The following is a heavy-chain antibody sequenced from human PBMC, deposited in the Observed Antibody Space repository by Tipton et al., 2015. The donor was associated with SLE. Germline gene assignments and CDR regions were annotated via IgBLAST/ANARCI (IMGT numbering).Heavy chain of an antibody. CDR3: ASNPVITMVRTFDY. Sequence: GLVKPSQTLSLTCAISGDSVSSNSAAWSWIRQPPGKGLEWIGEINHSGSTNYNPSLKSRVTISVDTSKNQFSLKLSSVTAADTAVYYCASNPVITMVRTFDYWGQGTLVTVSS. J-gene: IGHJ4*02. CDR2: INHSGST. CDR1: GDSVSSNSAA. V-gene: IGHV4-34*01. D-gene: IGHD3-10*01.